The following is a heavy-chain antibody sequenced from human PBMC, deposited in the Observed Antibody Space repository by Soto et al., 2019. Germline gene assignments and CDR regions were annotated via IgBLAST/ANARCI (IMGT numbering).Heavy chain of an antibody. CDR2: IIPLFGTA. J-gene: IGHJ6*02. Sequence: QVQLIQSGAEVKKPGSSVKVSCTASGGSFSNYGIDWVRQAPGQGLEWMGGIIPLFGTANYAQKFQGRVTITADESTNTAYMELTSLRSEDTAVYYCAXXXXXXXVSDDFYSYGLGVWGXGTTVTVS. D-gene: IGHD2-15*01. CDR1: GGSFSNYG. CDR3: AXXXXXXXVSDDFYSYGLGV. V-gene: IGHV1-69*01.